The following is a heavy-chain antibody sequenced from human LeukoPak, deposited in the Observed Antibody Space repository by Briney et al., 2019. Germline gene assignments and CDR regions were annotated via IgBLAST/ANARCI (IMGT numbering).Heavy chain of an antibody. CDR3: ARGGVVITKFDY. D-gene: IGHD3-22*01. CDR2: INHSGST. J-gene: IGHJ4*02. Sequence: SETLSLTCAVYGGSFSGYYWSWIRQPPGKGLEWIGGINHSGSTNYNPSLKSRVTISVDTSKNQFSLTLSSVTAADTAVYYCARGGVVITKFDYWGQGTLVTVSS. V-gene: IGHV4-34*01. CDR1: GGSFSGYY.